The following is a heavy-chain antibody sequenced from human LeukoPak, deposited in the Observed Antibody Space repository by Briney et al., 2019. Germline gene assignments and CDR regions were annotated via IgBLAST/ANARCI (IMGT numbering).Heavy chain of an antibody. CDR3: AGTPWFGELTLDY. D-gene: IGHD3-10*01. CDR1: GFTFTSST. CDR2: IVVGSGNT. J-gene: IGHJ4*02. Sequence: SVKVSCKASGFTFTSSTIQWVRQTRGQRLEWIGWIVVGSGNTNYAQKFQERVIITRDMSTTTVYMELSSLRSEDTAVYYCAGTPWFGELTLDYWGQGTLVTVSS. V-gene: IGHV1-58*02.